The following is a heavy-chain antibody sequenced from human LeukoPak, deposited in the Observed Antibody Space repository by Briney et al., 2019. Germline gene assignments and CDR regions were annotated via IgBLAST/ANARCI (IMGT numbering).Heavy chain of an antibody. D-gene: IGHD4-17*01. Sequence: ASVKVSCKASGYTFTGYYIDWVRQAPGQGLEWMGWINSDSGGTNYAQKFQGRVTMTRDTSTSTAYMELSSLGSDDTAFYYCARDTITVTTPYFDYWGQGTLVTVLS. J-gene: IGHJ4*02. CDR2: INSDSGGT. CDR1: GYTFTGYY. V-gene: IGHV1-2*02. CDR3: ARDTITVTTPYFDY.